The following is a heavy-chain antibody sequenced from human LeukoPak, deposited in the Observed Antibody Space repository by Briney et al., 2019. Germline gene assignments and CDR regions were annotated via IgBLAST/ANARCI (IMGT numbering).Heavy chain of an antibody. J-gene: IGHJ4*02. D-gene: IGHD3-22*01. V-gene: IGHV4-59*01. CDR2: IYYSGST. CDR3: AGVRGLYDTRGYPDY. Sequence: SETLSLTCTASGGSISSYYWSWIRQPPGKGLEWIGYIYYSGSTNYNPSLKSRVTISVDTSKNQFSLKLTSVTAADTAVYYCAGVRGLYDTRGYPDYWGQGTLVTVSS. CDR1: GGSISSYY.